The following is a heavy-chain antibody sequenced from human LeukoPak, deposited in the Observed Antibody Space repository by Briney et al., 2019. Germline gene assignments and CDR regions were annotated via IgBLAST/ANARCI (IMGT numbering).Heavy chain of an antibody. V-gene: IGHV1-69*04. J-gene: IGHJ4*02. Sequence: GASVKVSCKASGGTFSSYAISWVRQAPGQGREWMGRIIPILGIANYAQKFQGRVTITADKSTSTAYMELSSLRSEDTAVYYCARGSGDGYNDFDYWGQGTLVTVSS. CDR3: ARGSGDGYNDFDY. CDR1: GGTFSSYA. CDR2: IIPILGIA. D-gene: IGHD5-24*01.